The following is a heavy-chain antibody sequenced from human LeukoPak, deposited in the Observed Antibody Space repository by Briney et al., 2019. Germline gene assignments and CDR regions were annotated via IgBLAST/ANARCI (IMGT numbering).Heavy chain of an antibody. V-gene: IGHV3-21*01. Sequence: GGSLRLSCAAYGFTLSSHSMNWVRQAPGKGLEWVSSISSSSSYIHSADSVKGRFTISRDNAKNSLYLQLHSLRADDTAVYYCARDLYDSGGYSSPIDYWGQGTLVAVAS. CDR1: GFTLSSHS. J-gene: IGHJ4*02. D-gene: IGHD3-22*01. CDR2: ISSSSSYI. CDR3: ARDLYDSGGYSSPIDY.